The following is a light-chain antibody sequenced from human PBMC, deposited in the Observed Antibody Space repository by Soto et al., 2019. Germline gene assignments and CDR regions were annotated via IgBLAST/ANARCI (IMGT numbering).Light chain of an antibody. V-gene: IGLV1-44*01. Sequence: QPVLTQPPSASGTPGQRVTISCSGSSSNIGSNTVNWYQQLPGTAPKLLIYSKNQRPSGVPDRFSGSKSGTSASLAISGLQSEDEADYYCAAWDDSLNGLVFGTGTKLTVL. CDR2: SKN. CDR1: SSNIGSNT. CDR3: AAWDDSLNGLV. J-gene: IGLJ1*01.